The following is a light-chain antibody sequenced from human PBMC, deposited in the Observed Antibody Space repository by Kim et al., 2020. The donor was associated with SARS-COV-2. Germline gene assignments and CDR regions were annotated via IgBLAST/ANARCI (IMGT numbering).Light chain of an antibody. CDR1: NSDVGGYES. V-gene: IGLV2-11*01. CDR3: CSYAGSYTWV. J-gene: IGLJ3*02. CDR2: DVK. Sequence: QSALTQPRSVSGSPGQSVTISCTGTNSDVGGYESVSWYQQHPGKAPKLVIFDVKKVPSGVTDRFYGSKSGTTASLTIYRLQAEDEADYFCCSYAGSYTWVFGGGTQLT.